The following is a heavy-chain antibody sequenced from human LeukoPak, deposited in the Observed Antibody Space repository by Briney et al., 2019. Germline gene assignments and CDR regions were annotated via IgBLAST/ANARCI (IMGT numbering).Heavy chain of an antibody. J-gene: IGHJ4*02. CDR2: ISYNGSKR. D-gene: IGHD1-20*01. Sequence: GGSLRLSCVTSGFTFNSYGFYWVRQAPGKGLEWVAVISYNGSKRYYADSVKGRFTISRDTSNKTAYLEMNSLRVDDTAVYYCARDVISRQMITLGLGFWGQGTLVTVSS. V-gene: IGHV3-30*03. CDR3: ARDVISRQMITLGLGF. CDR1: GFTFNSYG.